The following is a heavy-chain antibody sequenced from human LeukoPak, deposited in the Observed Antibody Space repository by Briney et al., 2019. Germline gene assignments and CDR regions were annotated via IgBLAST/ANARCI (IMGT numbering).Heavy chain of an antibody. CDR1: GYTFTSYG. D-gene: IGHD3-10*01. V-gene: IGHV1-18*01. J-gene: IGHJ6*02. CDR3: ARGPTLVRGVIMPDSVGGMDV. Sequence: ASVKVSCKASGYTFTSYGISWVRQAPGQGLEWMGWISAYNGNTNYAQKVQGRITMTRDTSISTASMELSSLRSEDTAVYYCARGPTLVRGVIMPDSVGGMDVWGQGTTVTVSS. CDR2: ISAYNGNT.